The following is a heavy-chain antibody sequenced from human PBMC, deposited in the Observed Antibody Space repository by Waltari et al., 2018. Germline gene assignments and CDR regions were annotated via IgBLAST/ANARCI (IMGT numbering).Heavy chain of an antibody. Sequence: QVQLVQSGAEVKKPGSSVKVSCKASGGTFSSYAISWVRQAPGQGLEWMGGIIPIFGTANYAQKYQGRVTITADESTSTAYMELSSLRSEDTAVYYCARESSYYYDSSGYYRQNWFDPWGQGTLVTVSS. CDR1: GGTFSSYA. J-gene: IGHJ5*02. D-gene: IGHD3-22*01. CDR2: IIPIFGTA. CDR3: ARESSYYYDSSGYYRQNWFDP. V-gene: IGHV1-69*12.